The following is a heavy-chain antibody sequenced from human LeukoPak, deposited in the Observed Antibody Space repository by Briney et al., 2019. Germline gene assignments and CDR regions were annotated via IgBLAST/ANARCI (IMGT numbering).Heavy chain of an antibody. CDR1: GFTFSSYA. CDR3: ARREIYYYYYMDV. J-gene: IGHJ6*03. V-gene: IGHV3-48*01. Sequence: GGSLRLSCAASGFTFSSYAMNWVRQAPGKGLEWVSYISSSSSTIYYADSVKGRFTISRDNAKNSLYLQMNSLRAEDTAVYYCARREIYYYYYMDVWGKGTTVTVSS. CDR2: ISSSSSTI.